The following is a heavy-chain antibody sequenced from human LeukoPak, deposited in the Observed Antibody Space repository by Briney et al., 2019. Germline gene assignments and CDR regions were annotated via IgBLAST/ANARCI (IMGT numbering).Heavy chain of an antibody. Sequence: GGSLRLSCAASGFTFSSYGMHWVRQAPGKGLEWVSFIRYDGSNEYYADSVRGRFTISRDNSKNTLYLQMNSLRAEDTAVYYCARDPADKWELRQYFDYWGQGTLVTVSS. CDR2: IRYDGSNE. J-gene: IGHJ4*02. D-gene: IGHD1-26*01. V-gene: IGHV3-30*02. CDR3: ARDPADKWELRQYFDY. CDR1: GFTFSSYG.